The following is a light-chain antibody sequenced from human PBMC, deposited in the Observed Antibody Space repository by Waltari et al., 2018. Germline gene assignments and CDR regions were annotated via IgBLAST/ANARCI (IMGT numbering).Light chain of an antibody. V-gene: IGKV3-20*01. CDR2: GAS. J-gene: IGKJ4*01. Sequence: EIVLTQSPATLSLSPGERATLSCRASQTVTYNFLNWYQQKPSQAPSLLSHGASSRATGIPDRFSGSGSGTDVTLTISRLEPDDFAVYYCQQDDGLVLTFGGGTKVEI. CDR3: QQDDGLVLT. CDR1: QTVTYNF.